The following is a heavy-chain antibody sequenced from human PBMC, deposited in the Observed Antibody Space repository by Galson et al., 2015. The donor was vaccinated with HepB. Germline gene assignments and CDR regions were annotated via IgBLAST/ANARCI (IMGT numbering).Heavy chain of an antibody. CDR2: INPNSGGT. Sequence: SCKASGYTFTGYYMHWVRQAPGQGLEWMGRINPNSGGTNYAQKFQGRVTMTRDTSISTAYMELSRLRSDDTAVYYCARGRAVPAAMNGPGINWFDPWGQGTLVTVSS. CDR1: GYTFTGYY. CDR3: ARGRAVPAAMNGPGINWFDP. D-gene: IGHD2-2*01. J-gene: IGHJ5*02. V-gene: IGHV1-2*06.